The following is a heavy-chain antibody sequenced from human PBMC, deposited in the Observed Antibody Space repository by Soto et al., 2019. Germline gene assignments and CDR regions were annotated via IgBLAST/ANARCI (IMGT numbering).Heavy chain of an antibody. Sequence: SETLSLTCTVSGGSISSGGYYWSWIRQHPGKGLEWIGYIYYSGSTYYNPSLKSRVTISVDTSKNQFSLKLMSLTAADTAVYYCGRLEGLATISYFFDYWGQGALVTV. J-gene: IGHJ4*02. V-gene: IGHV4-31*03. CDR1: GGSISSGGYY. CDR2: IYYSGST. CDR3: GRLEGLATISYFFDY. D-gene: IGHD3-9*01.